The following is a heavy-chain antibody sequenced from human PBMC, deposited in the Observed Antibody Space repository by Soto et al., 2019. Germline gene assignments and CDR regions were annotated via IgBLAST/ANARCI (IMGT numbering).Heavy chain of an antibody. CDR2: IQSGGTT. CDR3: AGDDVFCDGGRCYGIPLDV. Sequence: GGSLRLSCAASGFTVSSKYMTWVRQAPGEGLEWVSLIQSGGTTYYADSVKGRFTISRDTSENTLHLQMDSLRVEDTAVYYCAGDDVFCDGGRCYGIPLDVWGEGTTVTVSS. D-gene: IGHD2-15*01. CDR1: GFTVSSKY. V-gene: IGHV3-66*01. J-gene: IGHJ6*04.